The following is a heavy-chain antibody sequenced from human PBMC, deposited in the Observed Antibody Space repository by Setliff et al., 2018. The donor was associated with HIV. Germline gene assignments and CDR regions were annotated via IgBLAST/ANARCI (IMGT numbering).Heavy chain of an antibody. D-gene: IGHD5-12*01. Sequence: GGSLRLSCAGSGSGGSGFTFSDYYMSWVRQAPGKGLEWLSYISSSGGTIYYADSVKGRFTISRDNTKNSLYLQMNSLRAEETAVYYCARGSGYDKGAYHYYYGMDVWGQGTTVTVSS. V-gene: IGHV3-11*04. J-gene: IGHJ6*02. CDR3: ARGSGYDKGAYHYYYGMDV. CDR2: ISSSGGTI. CDR1: GFTFSDYY.